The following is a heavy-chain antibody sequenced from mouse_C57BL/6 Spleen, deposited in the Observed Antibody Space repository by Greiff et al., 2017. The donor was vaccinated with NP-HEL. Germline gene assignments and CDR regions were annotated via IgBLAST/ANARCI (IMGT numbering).Heavy chain of an antibody. J-gene: IGHJ2*01. V-gene: IGHV1-64*01. CDR3: ARFFITTRYFDY. Sequence: QVQLQQPGAELVKPGASVKLSCKASGYTFTSYWMHWVKQRPGQGLEWIGMINPNSGSTNYNEKFKSKATLTVDKSSSTAYMQLSSLTSEDSAVYYCARFFITTRYFDYWGQGTTLTVSS. CDR1: GYTFTSYW. CDR2: INPNSGST. D-gene: IGHD1-1*01.